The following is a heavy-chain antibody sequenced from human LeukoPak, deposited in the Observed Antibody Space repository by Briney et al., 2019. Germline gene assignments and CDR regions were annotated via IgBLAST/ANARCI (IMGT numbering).Heavy chain of an antibody. CDR2: IKQDGSEK. Sequence: GGSQRLSCAASGFPFSSYRMSWVRHAPGKGLEWVTNIKQDGSEKYYVDSVKGRFTISRDNAKNSLYLQMNSLRAEDTAVYYCAREGEQQLGWFDPWGQGTLVTVSS. V-gene: IGHV3-7*03. D-gene: IGHD6-13*01. CDR3: AREGEQQLGWFDP. CDR1: GFPFSSYR. J-gene: IGHJ5*02.